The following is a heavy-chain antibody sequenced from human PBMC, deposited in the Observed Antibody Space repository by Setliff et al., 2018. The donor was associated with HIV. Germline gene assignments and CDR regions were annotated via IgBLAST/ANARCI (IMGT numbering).Heavy chain of an antibody. D-gene: IGHD3-3*01. J-gene: IGHJ3*01. CDR3: ARDRRFLSGLPGLGAINV. V-gene: IGHV4-39*02. CDR1: GGSISSSSYY. Sequence: SETLSLTCTVSGGSISSSSYYWGWIRQPPGKGLEWIGSIYYSGSTYYNPSLKSRVTISVDTSKNQFSLKLSSVTAADTAVYYCARDRRFLSGLPGLGAINVWGQGTMVTVSS. CDR2: IYYSGST.